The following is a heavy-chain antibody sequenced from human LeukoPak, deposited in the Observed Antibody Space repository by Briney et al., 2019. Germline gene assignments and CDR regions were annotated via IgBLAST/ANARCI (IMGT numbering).Heavy chain of an antibody. CDR1: SGSISSYY. CDR2: IYYSGST. CDR3: ARCTLWDGPNWFDP. D-gene: IGHD1-26*01. Sequence: SETLSLTCTVSSGSISSYYWSWIRQPPGKGLEWIGYIYYSGSTNYNPSLKSRVTISVDTSKNQFSLKLSSVTAADTAVYYCARCTLWDGPNWFDPWGQGTLVTVSS. J-gene: IGHJ5*02. V-gene: IGHV4-59*01.